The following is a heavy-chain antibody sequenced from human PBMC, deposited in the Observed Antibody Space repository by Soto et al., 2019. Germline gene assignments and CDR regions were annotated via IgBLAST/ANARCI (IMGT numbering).Heavy chain of an antibody. J-gene: IGHJ5*02. V-gene: IGHV3-30-3*02. CDR1: GFTFSSYA. D-gene: IGHD3-22*01. CDR2: ISYDGSNK. Sequence: QVQLVESGGGVVQPGRSLRLSCAASGFTFSSYAMHWVRQAPGKGLEWVAVISYDGSNKYYTDSVKGRFTISRDNSKNTLYLQMSSLRAEDTALYYCAKSVITTGGPFPSWGQGTLVTVSS. CDR3: AKSVITTGGPFPS.